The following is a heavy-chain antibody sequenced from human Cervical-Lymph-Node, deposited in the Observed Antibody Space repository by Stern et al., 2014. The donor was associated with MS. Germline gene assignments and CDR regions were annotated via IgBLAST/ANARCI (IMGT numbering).Heavy chain of an antibody. Sequence: EVQLVESGGGLVQPGGSLRLSCAASGFTFSSYAMSWVRQAPGQGLEWVSRIRGSGGSTYYADSVKGRFTISRDNSKNTLYLQMNSLRAEDTAVYYCAKDRDFWSGYPNYFDYWGQGTLVTVSS. D-gene: IGHD3-3*01. CDR3: AKDRDFWSGYPNYFDY. V-gene: IGHV3-23*04. CDR1: GFTFSSYA. J-gene: IGHJ4*02. CDR2: IRGSGGST.